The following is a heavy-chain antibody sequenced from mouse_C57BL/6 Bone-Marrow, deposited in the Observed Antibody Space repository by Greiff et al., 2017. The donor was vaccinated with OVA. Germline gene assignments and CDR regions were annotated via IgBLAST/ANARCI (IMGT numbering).Heavy chain of an antibody. J-gene: IGHJ3*01. CDR1: GYTFTSYG. CDR3: ATISSSAY. CDR2: IYPRSGNT. D-gene: IGHD6-1*01. Sequence: VQGVESGAELARPGASVKLSRKASGYTFTSYGISWVKQRTGQGLEWIGEIYPRSGNTYYNEKFKGKATLTADKSSSTAYMELRSLTSEDSAVYFCATISSSAYWGQGTLVTVSA. V-gene: IGHV1-81*01.